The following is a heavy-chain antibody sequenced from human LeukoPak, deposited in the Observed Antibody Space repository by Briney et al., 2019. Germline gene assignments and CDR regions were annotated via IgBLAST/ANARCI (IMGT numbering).Heavy chain of an antibody. V-gene: IGHV4-34*01. D-gene: IGHD3-10*01. CDR3: ARGVFGRFDP. Sequence: SSETLSLTCVVYGGSFSGYYWNWIRQPPGKGLEWIGEINQSGSTNYNPSLKSRVTISVDTSKNQFFLNLNSVTAADTAAYYCARGVFGRFDPWGQGTLVTVSS. CDR1: GGSFSGYY. J-gene: IGHJ5*02. CDR2: INQSGST.